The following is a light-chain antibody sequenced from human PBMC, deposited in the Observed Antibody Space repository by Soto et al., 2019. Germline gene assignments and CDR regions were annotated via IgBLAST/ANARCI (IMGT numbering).Light chain of an antibody. Sequence: SYELTQPPSMSVAPGKTASITCGGNNIGSKNVHWYQQKPGQAPVLVIYSDTDRPSGIPERFSGSNSGNAATLTISRLEAGDEADYYCQVWDNSGDRLVFGGGTKVTVL. CDR1: NIGSKN. J-gene: IGLJ3*02. V-gene: IGLV3-21*04. CDR3: QVWDNSGDRLV. CDR2: SDT.